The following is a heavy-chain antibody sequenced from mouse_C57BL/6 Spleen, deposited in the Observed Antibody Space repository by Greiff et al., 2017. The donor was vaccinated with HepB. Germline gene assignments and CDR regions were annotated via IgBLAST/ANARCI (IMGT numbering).Heavy chain of an antibody. D-gene: IGHD1-1*01. Sequence: QVQLKESGPELVKPGASVKISCKASGYAFSSSWMNWVKQRPGQGLEWIGRIYPGDGDTNYNGKFKGKATLTADKSSSTANMQLSSLTSEDSAVYFCARTAYYYVSSYYAMDYWGQGTPVTVSA. CDR3: ARTAYYYVSSYYAMDY. CDR2: IYPGDGDT. CDR1: GYAFSSSW. J-gene: IGHJ4*01. V-gene: IGHV1-82*01.